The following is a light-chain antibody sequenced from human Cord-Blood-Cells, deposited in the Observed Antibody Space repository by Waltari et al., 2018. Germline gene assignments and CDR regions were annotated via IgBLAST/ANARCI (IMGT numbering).Light chain of an antibody. CDR1: QSISSY. V-gene: IGKV1-39*01. CDR2: AAS. J-gene: IGKJ2*01. Sequence: DIQMTQSPSSLSASVGDRVTITCRASQSISSYLNWYQQKPGKAPKLLIYAASSLQSGVPSRFSASGPGKYSTVTISSLQAGDFSTYYDQQSHSTLYTFGQGTKLEIK. CDR3: QQSHSTLYT.